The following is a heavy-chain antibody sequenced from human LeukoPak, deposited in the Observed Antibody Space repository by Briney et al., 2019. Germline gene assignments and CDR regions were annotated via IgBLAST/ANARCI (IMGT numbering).Heavy chain of an antibody. Sequence: ASVKVSCKASGYTFTSYGISWVRQATGQGLEWMGWMNPNSGNTGYAQKFQGRVTMTRNTSISTAYMELSSLRSEDTAVYYCARAGLGLTYYDFWSGYSLDYWGQGTLVTVSS. CDR3: ARAGLGLTYYDFWSGYSLDY. V-gene: IGHV1-8*02. CDR2: MNPNSGNT. D-gene: IGHD3-3*01. CDR1: GYTFTSYG. J-gene: IGHJ4*02.